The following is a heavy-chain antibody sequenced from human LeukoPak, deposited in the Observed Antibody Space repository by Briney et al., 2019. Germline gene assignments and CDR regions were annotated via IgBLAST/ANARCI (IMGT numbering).Heavy chain of an antibody. CDR1: GGTLSRFA. Sequence: GASVKVSCKASGGTLSRFAISWVRQAPGQGLEWMGGIIAIFGTANYAQKFQGRVTITADESTSTAYMELSSLTSEDTAVYYCAREYSSPNYYYYYYMDVWGKGTTVTVSS. V-gene: IGHV1-69*13. J-gene: IGHJ6*03. CDR2: IIAIFGTA. D-gene: IGHD6-13*01. CDR3: AREYSSPNYYYYYYMDV.